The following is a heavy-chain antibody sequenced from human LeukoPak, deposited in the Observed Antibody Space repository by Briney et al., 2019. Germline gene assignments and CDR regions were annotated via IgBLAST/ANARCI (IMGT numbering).Heavy chain of an antibody. D-gene: IGHD1-26*01. Sequence: PWGSLRLSCAASGFTFSSYSMNWVRQAPGKGLEWVSSISSSSSYIYYADSVKGRFTISRDNAKNSLYLQMNSLRAEDTAVNYCARGSVEWELLTRNFDYWGQGTLVTVSS. V-gene: IGHV3-21*01. CDR2: ISSSSSYI. CDR3: ARGSVEWELLTRNFDY. CDR1: GFTFSSYS. J-gene: IGHJ4*02.